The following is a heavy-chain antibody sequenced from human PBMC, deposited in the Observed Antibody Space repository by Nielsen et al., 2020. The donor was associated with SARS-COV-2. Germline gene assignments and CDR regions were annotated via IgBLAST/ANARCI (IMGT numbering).Heavy chain of an antibody. V-gene: IGHV4-4*02. CDR2: IYHSGST. J-gene: IGHJ6*02. CDR3: AWRDYYYYYGMDV. Sequence: SETLSPTCAVSGGSISSSNWWSWVRQPPGKGLEWIGEIYHSGSTNYNPSLKSRVTISVDKSKNQFSLKLSSVTAADTAVYYCAWRDYYYYYGMDVWGQGTTVTVSS. CDR1: GGSISSSNW.